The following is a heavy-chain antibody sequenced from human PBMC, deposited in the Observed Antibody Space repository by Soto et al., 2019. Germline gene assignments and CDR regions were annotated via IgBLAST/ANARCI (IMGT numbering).Heavy chain of an antibody. Sequence: GGSLRLSCAASGFTFSGYGMHWVRQAPGKGLEWVAVIWYDGSNKYYADSVKGRFTITRDNSKNTLDLQMNSLRAEDTAVYYCARDPAQYDMDVWGQGTTVTVSS. CDR3: ARDPAQYDMDV. J-gene: IGHJ6*02. CDR2: IWYDGSNK. V-gene: IGHV3-33*01. CDR1: GFTFSGYG.